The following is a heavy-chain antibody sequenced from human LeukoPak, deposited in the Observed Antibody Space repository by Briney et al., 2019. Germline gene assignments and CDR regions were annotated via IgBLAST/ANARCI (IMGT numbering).Heavy chain of an antibody. Sequence: PGGSLRLSCAASGFTFSSYSMNWVRQAPGKGLEWVSHISSSSSTIYYADSVKGRFTISRDNAKNSLYLQMNSLRAEDTAVYYCARDLRYSSGWYLDYWGQGTLVTVSS. V-gene: IGHV3-48*01. D-gene: IGHD6-19*01. CDR3: ARDLRYSSGWYLDY. J-gene: IGHJ4*02. CDR1: GFTFSSYS. CDR2: ISSSSSTI.